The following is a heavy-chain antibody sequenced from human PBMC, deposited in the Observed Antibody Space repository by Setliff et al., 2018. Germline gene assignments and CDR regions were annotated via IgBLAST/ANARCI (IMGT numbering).Heavy chain of an antibody. J-gene: IGHJ4*02. V-gene: IGHV3-23*01. Sequence: GGSLRLSCAASGFAFSSHAMTWVRQPPGKGLEWVSTISDTAIGIYYADSVRGRFTISRDNSKKTLHLQMNSLRAEDTAVYYCAKDGVGPTYTYFFDYWGQGTQVTVSS. CDR1: GFAFSSHA. D-gene: IGHD1-26*01. CDR3: AKDGVGPTYTYFFDY. CDR2: ISDTAIGI.